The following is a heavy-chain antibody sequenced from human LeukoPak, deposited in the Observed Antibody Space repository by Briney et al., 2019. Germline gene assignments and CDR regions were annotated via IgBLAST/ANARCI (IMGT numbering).Heavy chain of an antibody. CDR1: GFTFSSYA. CDR3: ARDLLLGFGEFPFY. V-gene: IGHV3-30*04. D-gene: IGHD3-10*01. Sequence: GGSLRLSCAASGFTFSSYAMHWVRQAPGKGLEWVAVISYDGSNKYYADSVKGRFTISRDNSKNTLYLQMNSLRAEDTAVYYCARDLLLGFGEFPFYWGQGTLVTVSS. J-gene: IGHJ4*02. CDR2: ISYDGSNK.